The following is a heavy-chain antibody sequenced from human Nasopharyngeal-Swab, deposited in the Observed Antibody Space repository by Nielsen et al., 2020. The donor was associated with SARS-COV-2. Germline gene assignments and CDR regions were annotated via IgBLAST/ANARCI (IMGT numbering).Heavy chain of an antibody. Sequence: ARQPPGKGLEWVSVIYSGGSTYYADSVKGRFTISRDNSKNTLYLQMNSLRAEDTAVYYCARLGSSSWYANLFDPWGQGTLVTVSS. CDR2: IYSGGST. V-gene: IGHV3-53*01. CDR3: ARLGSSSWYANLFDP. D-gene: IGHD6-13*01. J-gene: IGHJ5*02.